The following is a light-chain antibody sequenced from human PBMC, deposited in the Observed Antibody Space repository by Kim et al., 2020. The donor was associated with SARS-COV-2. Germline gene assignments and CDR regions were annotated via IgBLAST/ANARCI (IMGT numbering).Light chain of an antibody. CDR3: HPSYSIPRT. CDR1: PSISTY. V-gene: IGKV1-39*01. Sequence: ASVGDRDTITCRASPSISTYLNWYQQKPGKAPKLLIFAASSLHSGVPSRFSGSGSGTDFALTISSLQPDDFSPYYCHPSYSIPRTFCQGTKVDIK. J-gene: IGKJ1*01. CDR2: AAS.